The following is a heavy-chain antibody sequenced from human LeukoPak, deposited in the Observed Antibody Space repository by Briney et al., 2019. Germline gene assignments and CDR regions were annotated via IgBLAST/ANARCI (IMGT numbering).Heavy chain of an antibody. CDR3: ASYIVVVPAAIEYFQH. J-gene: IGHJ1*01. CDR1: GGSISSNY. CDR2: IYHSGST. D-gene: IGHD2-2*01. V-gene: IGHV4-59*12. Sequence: PSETLSLTCTVSGGSISSNYWSWIRQPPGKGLEWIGYIYHSGSTYYNPSLKSRVTISVDRSKNQFSLKLSSVTAADTAVYYCASYIVVVPAAIEYFQHWGQGTLVTVSS.